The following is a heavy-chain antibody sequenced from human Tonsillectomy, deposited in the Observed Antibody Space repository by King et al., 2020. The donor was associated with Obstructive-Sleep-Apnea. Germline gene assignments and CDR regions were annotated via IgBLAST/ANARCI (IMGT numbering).Heavy chain of an antibody. CDR2: IYYSGST. CDR1: GGSISSYY. Sequence: QLQESGPGLVKPSETLSLTCTVSGGSISSYYWSWIRQPPGKGLEWIGYIYYSGSTNYNPSLKSRVTISVDTSKNQFSLKLSSVTAADTAVYYCARDTQGGYNPSYYYYYGMDVWGQGTTVTVSS. J-gene: IGHJ6*02. V-gene: IGHV4-59*01. CDR3: ARDTQGGYNPSYYYYYGMDV. D-gene: IGHD5-24*01.